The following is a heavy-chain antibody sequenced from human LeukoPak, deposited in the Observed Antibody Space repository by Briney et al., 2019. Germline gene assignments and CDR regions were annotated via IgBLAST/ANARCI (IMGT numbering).Heavy chain of an antibody. J-gene: IGHJ3*02. D-gene: IGHD2-2*01. CDR2: IKQDGSEK. Sequence: GGSLRLSCAASGFTFSSYWMSWVRQAPGKGLEWVANIKQDGSEKYYVDSVKGRFTISGDNAKNSLYLQMNSLRAEDTAVYYCARDVRSSTSFPHAFDIRGQGTMVTVSS. CDR3: ARDVRSSTSFPHAFDI. CDR1: GFTFSSYW. V-gene: IGHV3-7*01.